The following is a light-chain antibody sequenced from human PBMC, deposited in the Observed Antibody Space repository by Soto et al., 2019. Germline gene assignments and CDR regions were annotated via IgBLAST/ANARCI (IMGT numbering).Light chain of an antibody. CDR2: AAS. Sequence: DIQMTQSPSSLSASVGDRVTITYRASQGISNYLAWYQQKPGKVPKLLIYAASALQSGVPSRFSGSGSGTDFTLTISSLQPEDVATYYCQKSNSAPFTFGPGTKVDIK. V-gene: IGKV1-27*01. CDR3: QKSNSAPFT. J-gene: IGKJ3*01. CDR1: QGISNY.